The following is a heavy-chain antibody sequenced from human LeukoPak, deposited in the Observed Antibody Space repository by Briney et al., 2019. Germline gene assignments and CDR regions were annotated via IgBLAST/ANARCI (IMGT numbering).Heavy chain of an antibody. CDR1: GGSISTYY. CDR3: ARDYSGSSLDAFDI. D-gene: IGHD1-26*01. J-gene: IGHJ3*02. V-gene: IGHV4-59*01. Sequence: AETLSLTCTASGGSISTYYWSWIRQPPGKGLEWIGYIYYSGSTSYNPSLKSRVTISVDTSKNQFSLKLSSVTAADTAVYYCARDYSGSSLDAFDIWGQGTMVTVSS. CDR2: IYYSGST.